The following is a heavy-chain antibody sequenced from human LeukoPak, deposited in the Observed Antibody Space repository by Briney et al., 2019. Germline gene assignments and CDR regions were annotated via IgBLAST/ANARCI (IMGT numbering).Heavy chain of an antibody. D-gene: IGHD3-22*01. CDR3: ARVDYYDSLNAFDI. Sequence: GGSLRLSCAASGSTFSSYAMHWVRQAPGKGLEWVAVISYDGSNKYYADSVKGRFTISRDNSKNTLYLQMNSLRAEDTAVYYCARVDYYDSLNAFDIWGQGTMVTVSS. V-gene: IGHV3-30-3*01. J-gene: IGHJ3*02. CDR2: ISYDGSNK. CDR1: GSTFSSYA.